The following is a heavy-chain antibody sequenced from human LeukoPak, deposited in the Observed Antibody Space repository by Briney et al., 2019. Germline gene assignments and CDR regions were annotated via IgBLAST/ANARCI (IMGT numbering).Heavy chain of an antibody. Sequence: ASVKVSCKASGYTFTSYAMHWVRQAPGQRLEWMGWINAGNGNTKYSQKFQGRVTITRDTSASTAYMELSSLRSEDTAVYYCARPGGRCSGGSCYQFDYWGQGTLVTVSS. CDR1: GYTFTSYA. J-gene: IGHJ4*02. CDR3: ARPGGRCSGGSCYQFDY. D-gene: IGHD2-15*01. V-gene: IGHV1-3*01. CDR2: INAGNGNT.